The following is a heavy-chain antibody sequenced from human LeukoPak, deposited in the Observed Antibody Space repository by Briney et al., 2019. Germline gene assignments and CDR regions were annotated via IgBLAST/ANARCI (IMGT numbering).Heavy chain of an antibody. CDR1: GVRFSDYA. D-gene: IGHD3-16*01. CDR2: LTASGSAT. CDR3: AIGGGY. V-gene: IGHV3-23*01. Sequence: GGSLRLSCAASGVRFSDYAMSWVRQAPGKGLEWVSALTASGSATYYADSVKGRFTISRDNSKDTLYLQMNSLRAGDTAVYYCAIGGGYWGQGTLVTVSS. J-gene: IGHJ4*02.